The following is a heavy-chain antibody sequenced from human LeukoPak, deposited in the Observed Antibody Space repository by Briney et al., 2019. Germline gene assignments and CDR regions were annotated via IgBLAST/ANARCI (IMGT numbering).Heavy chain of an antibody. CDR2: IKQDGSEK. J-gene: IGHJ4*02. Sequence: GSLILSCTASGLTLSNYWMIWVRQAPGKGLQWVAKIKQDGSEKYYVDSVKGRFTISRDNAENSLYLQMNSLRVEDTAVYYCAARSSGNPYFWGQGTLVTVSS. V-gene: IGHV3-7*03. D-gene: IGHD1-26*01. CDR1: GLTLSNYW. CDR3: AARSSGNPYF.